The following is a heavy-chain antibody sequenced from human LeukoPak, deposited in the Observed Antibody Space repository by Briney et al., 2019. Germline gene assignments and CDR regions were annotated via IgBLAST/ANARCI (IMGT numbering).Heavy chain of an antibody. V-gene: IGHV3-48*01. CDR1: GFTFSSYS. CDR3: ARDPDEYSSSWFDY. J-gene: IGHJ4*02. D-gene: IGHD6-13*01. Sequence: GGSLRLSCAASGFTFSSYSMNWVRQAPGKGLEWVSYISSSSSTIYYADSVKGRFTISRDNAKNSLYLQMNSLRAEDTAVYYCARDPDEYSSSWFDYWGQGTLVTVSS. CDR2: ISSSSSTI.